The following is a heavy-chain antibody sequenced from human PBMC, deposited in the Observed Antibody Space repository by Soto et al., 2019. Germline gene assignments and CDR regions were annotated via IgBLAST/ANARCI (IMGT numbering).Heavy chain of an antibody. V-gene: IGHV1-69*13. Sequence: SVKVSCKASGGTFSSYAISWVRQAPGQGLEWMEGIIPIFGTANYAQKFQGRVTITADESTSTAYMELSSLRSEDTAVYYCATRWGATTHERDYWGQGTLVTVSS. CDR3: ATRWGATTHERDY. J-gene: IGHJ4*02. CDR1: GGTFSSYA. CDR2: IIPIFGTA. D-gene: IGHD1-26*01.